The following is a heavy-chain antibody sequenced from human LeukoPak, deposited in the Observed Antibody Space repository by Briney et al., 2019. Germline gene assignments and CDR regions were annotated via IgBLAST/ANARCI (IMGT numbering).Heavy chain of an antibody. Sequence: KSSETLSLTCAVYGGSFSGYYWSWIRQPPGKGLEWIGEINHRGSTNYNPSLKSRVTISVDTSKNQFSLKLSSVTAADTAVYYCARDKVGATGTPDYWGQGTLVTVSS. CDR1: GGSFSGYY. CDR2: INHRGST. D-gene: IGHD1-26*01. CDR3: ARDKVGATGTPDY. V-gene: IGHV4-34*01. J-gene: IGHJ4*02.